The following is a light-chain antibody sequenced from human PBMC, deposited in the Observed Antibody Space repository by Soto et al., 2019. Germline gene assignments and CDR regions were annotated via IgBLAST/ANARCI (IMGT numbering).Light chain of an antibody. J-gene: IGKJ5*01. Sequence: EVVLTQSAVTLSLSPGERATLSCRDSQSFRGLLAWYQQKPGQAPRLLIYDAYNRATGIPPRFSGSGSGKDFTLTISSLEPEDSAVYYCQQRHMWPITFGKGTRLEIK. V-gene: IGKV3-11*01. CDR1: QSFRGL. CDR3: QQRHMWPIT. CDR2: DAY.